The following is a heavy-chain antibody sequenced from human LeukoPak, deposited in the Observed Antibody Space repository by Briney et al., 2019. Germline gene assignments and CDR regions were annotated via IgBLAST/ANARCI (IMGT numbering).Heavy chain of an antibody. V-gene: IGHV3-30*04. J-gene: IGHJ4*02. CDR3: ARGGGGDILTGYYLEWYYFDY. Sequence: LAGGSLRLSCVASGFTFTGHSMHWVRQAPGKGLEWVAVVSYDEKTIFYADSLKGRFTVSRDNSKNTVYLQMNSLRDEDTAVYYCARGGGGDILTGYYLEWYYFDYWGQGTLVTVSS. D-gene: IGHD3-9*01. CDR1: GFTFTGHS. CDR2: VSYDEKTI.